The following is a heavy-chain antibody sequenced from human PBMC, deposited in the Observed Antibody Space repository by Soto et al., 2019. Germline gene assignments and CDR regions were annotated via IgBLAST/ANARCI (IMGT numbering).Heavy chain of an antibody. Sequence: ASVKVSCKASGYTFPSFAMHWVRQAPGQRLEWMGWINAGNGNTKYSQKFQGRVTITRDTSASTAYMELSSLRSEDTAVYYCARDRGDIVVVPAAMSSWFDPWGQGTLVTVSS. V-gene: IGHV1-3*01. CDR1: GYTFPSFA. D-gene: IGHD2-2*01. CDR3: ARDRGDIVVVPAAMSSWFDP. CDR2: INAGNGNT. J-gene: IGHJ5*02.